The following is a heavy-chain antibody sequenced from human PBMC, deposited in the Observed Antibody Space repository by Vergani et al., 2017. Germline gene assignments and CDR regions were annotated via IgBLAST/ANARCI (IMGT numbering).Heavy chain of an antibody. V-gene: IGHV4-34*12. CDR2: IIHTGRP. J-gene: IGHJ6*03. Sequence: QVQLQQWGGGLLKPSETLSLTCVVNGGSFTSYHWTWIRPSPGEGLEWVGDIIHTGRPDYNPSLKSRLTMSVDKSQNQFSLTLNSVTATDTAIYFCSRVNTETSGHLYYYYYMDVWGQGTAVTVS. CDR1: GGSFTSYH. D-gene: IGHD4-11*01. CDR3: SRVNTETSGHLYYYYYMDV.